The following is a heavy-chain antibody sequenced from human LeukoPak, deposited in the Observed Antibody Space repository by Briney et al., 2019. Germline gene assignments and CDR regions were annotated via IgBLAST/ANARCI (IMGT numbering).Heavy chain of an antibody. J-gene: IGHJ6*03. CDR2: IYYSGST. D-gene: IGHD3-16*02. Sequence: SETLSLTCTVSGGSISSYYWSWIRQPPGKGLQWIGYIYYSGSTNYNPSLKSRVTISVDTSKNQFSLKLSSVTAADTAVYYCAMLVYDYVWGSYPYYYYYMDVWGKGTTVTVSS. CDR3: AMLVYDYVWGSYPYYYYYMDV. V-gene: IGHV4-59*01. CDR1: GGSISSYY.